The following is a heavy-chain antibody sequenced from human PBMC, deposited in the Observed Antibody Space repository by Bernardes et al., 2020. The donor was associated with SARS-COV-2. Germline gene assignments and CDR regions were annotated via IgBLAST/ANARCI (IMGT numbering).Heavy chain of an antibody. V-gene: IGHV1-2*02. CDR1: GYTFTGYY. D-gene: IGHD4-17*01. CDR3: ARSPYGDYEAPDL. Sequence: ASVKVSCKASGYTFTGYYLHWVRQAPGQGLEWLGWINPHSGDTKSAQTFQGRVTMTRDRSITTAYLEMFRVRYDDSAIYYCARSPYGDYEAPDLWGQGTLVTVSS. CDR2: INPHSGDT. J-gene: IGHJ5*02.